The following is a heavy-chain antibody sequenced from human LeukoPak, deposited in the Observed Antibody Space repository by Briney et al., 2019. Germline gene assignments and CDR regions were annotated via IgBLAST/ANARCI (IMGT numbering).Heavy chain of an antibody. CDR2: ISAYNGNT. D-gene: IGHD4-23*01. CDR1: GCTFTSYG. J-gene: IGHJ4*02. Sequence: GASVKVSCKASGCTFTSYGISWVRQAPGQGLEWMGWISAYNGNTNYAQKLQGRVTMTTDTSTSTAHMELRSLRSDDTAVYYCARLRWTPSSPIDYWGQGTLVTVSS. V-gene: IGHV1-18*01. CDR3: ARLRWTPSSPIDY.